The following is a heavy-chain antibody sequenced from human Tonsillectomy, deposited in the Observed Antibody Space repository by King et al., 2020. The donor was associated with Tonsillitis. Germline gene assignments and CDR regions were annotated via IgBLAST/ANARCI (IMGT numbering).Heavy chain of an antibody. V-gene: IGHV3-43D*03. CDR3: AKDMGRNYYYYGMNV. J-gene: IGHJ6*02. D-gene: IGHD1-26*01. CDR1: GFTFDDYA. Sequence: VQLVESGGVVVQPGGSLRLSCAASGFTFDDYAMHWVRQAPGKGLEWVSLISWDGGSTYYADSVKGRFTISRDNSKNSLYLQMNSLRAEDTALYYCAKDMGRNYYYYGMNVWGQGTTVTVSS. CDR2: ISWDGGST.